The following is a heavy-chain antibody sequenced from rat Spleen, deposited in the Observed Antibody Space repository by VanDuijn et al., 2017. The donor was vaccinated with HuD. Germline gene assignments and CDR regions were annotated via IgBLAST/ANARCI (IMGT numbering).Heavy chain of an antibody. V-gene: IGHV5S13*01. CDR3: VRFVFRYDRGWFAY. D-gene: IGHD2-1*01. Sequence: EVQLVESGGGLVQPGRSLKLSCAASGFTFSNYDMAWVRQAPTKGLEWVASISPSGGSTYYRDSLKGRFTVSRDNAENTAYLQMNSLWSEDTATYYCVRFVFRYDRGWFAYWGQGTLVTVSS. CDR1: GFTFSNYD. J-gene: IGHJ3*01. CDR2: ISPSGGST.